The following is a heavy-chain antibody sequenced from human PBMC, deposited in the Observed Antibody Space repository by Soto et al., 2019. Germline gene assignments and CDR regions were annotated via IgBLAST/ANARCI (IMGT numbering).Heavy chain of an antibody. V-gene: IGHV3-21*01. CDR1: GFTFSSYS. CDR3: ARGLRIAGRYYYGMDV. CDR2: ISSSSSYI. J-gene: IGHJ6*02. Sequence: GSLRLSCAASGFTFSSYSMNWVRQAPGKGLEWVSSISSSSSYIYYADSVKGRFTISRDNAKNSLYLQMNSLRAEDTAVYYCARGLRIAGRYYYGMDVWGQGTTVTVSS.